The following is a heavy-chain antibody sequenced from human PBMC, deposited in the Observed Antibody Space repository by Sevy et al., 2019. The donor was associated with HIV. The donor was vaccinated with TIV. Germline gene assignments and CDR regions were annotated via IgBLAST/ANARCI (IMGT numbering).Heavy chain of an antibody. D-gene: IGHD3-9*01. CDR2: IYYSGST. CDR1: GGSISSSSYY. Sequence: SETLSLTCTVSGGSISSSSYYWGWIRQPPGKGLEWIGSIYYSGSTYYNPSVKSRVTISVDTSKNQFSLKLSSVTAADTAVYYCARLRGRDYDILTGLNWFDPWGQGTLVTVSS. V-gene: IGHV4-39*01. CDR3: ARLRGRDYDILTGLNWFDP. J-gene: IGHJ5*02.